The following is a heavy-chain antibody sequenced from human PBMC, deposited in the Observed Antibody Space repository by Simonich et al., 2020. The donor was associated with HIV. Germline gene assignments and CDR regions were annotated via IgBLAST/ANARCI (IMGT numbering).Heavy chain of an antibody. Sequence: QVQLQQWGAGLLKPSETLSLTCAVYGGSFSGYHWCWIRQPPGKGLECIGEINHSGTTNSHPSLKSRVTISVDTSKNQFSLKLSSVTAAVTAVYYCARRHPTTVTTPYFDYWGQGTLVTVSS. CDR1: GGSFSGYH. V-gene: IGHV4-34*01. CDR2: INHSGTT. D-gene: IGHD4-17*01. CDR3: ARRHPTTVTTPYFDY. J-gene: IGHJ4*02.